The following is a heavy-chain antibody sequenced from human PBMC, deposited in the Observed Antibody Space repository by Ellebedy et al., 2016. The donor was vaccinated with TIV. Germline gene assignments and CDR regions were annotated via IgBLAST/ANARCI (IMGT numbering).Heavy chain of an antibody. D-gene: IGHD3-9*01. CDR1: NYSISSGSY. Sequence: SETLSLTCTVSNYSISSGSYWAWIRQPPGKGLEWVGTIYHLGGTYYSPSLKSRVTISADTSKNQLYLKLTSVTAADTAVYYCASGYYDTLTGSTGGDFDSWGQGTLATVSS. V-gene: IGHV4-38-2*02. CDR2: IYHLGGT. CDR3: ASGYYDTLTGSTGGDFDS. J-gene: IGHJ4*02.